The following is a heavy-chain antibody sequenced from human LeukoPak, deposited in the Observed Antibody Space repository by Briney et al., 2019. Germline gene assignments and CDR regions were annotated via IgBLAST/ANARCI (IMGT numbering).Heavy chain of an antibody. V-gene: IGHV3-30*04. CDR2: ISYDGSNK. J-gene: IGHJ4*02. CDR1: GFTFSSYA. CDR3: ASEIIFGSFDY. D-gene: IGHD3-3*01. Sequence: GGSLRLSCAASGFTFSSYAMHWVRQAPGKGLEWVAVISYDGSNKYYADSVKSRFTISRDNSKNTLYLQMNSLRAEDTAVYYCASEIIFGSFDYWGQGTLVTVSS.